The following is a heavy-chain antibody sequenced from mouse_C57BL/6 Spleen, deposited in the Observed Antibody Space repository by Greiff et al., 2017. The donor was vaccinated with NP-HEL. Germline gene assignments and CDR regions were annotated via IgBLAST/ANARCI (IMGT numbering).Heavy chain of an antibody. J-gene: IGHJ3*01. CDR1: GYTFTSYW. Sequence: QVQLQQPGAELVKPGASVKLSCKASGYTFTSYWMHWVKQRPIQGLEWIGNIDPSDSETHYNQKFKDKATLTVDKSSSTAYMQLSSLTSEDSAVYYCARSTSANWFAYWGQGTLVTVSA. D-gene: IGHD3-3*01. CDR3: ARSTSANWFAY. CDR2: IDPSDSET. V-gene: IGHV1-52*01.